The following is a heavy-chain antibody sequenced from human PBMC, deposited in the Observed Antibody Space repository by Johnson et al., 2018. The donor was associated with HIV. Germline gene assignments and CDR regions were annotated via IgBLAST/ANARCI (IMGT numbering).Heavy chain of an antibody. CDR3: AKDRDGYTLGAFDI. CDR1: GFTVSSNY. J-gene: IGHJ3*02. D-gene: IGHD5-24*01. V-gene: IGHV3-23*01. Sequence: VESGGSLRLSCAASGFTVSSNYMSWVRQAPGKGLEWVSAISGSGGSTYYADSVKGRFTISRDNSKNTLYLQMNSLRPEDTAVYYCAKDRDGYTLGAFDIGGQGTMVTVSS. CDR2: ISGSGGST.